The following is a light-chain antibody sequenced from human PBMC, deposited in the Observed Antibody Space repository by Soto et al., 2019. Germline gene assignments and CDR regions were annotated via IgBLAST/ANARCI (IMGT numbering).Light chain of an antibody. Sequence: EIQMTQSPSSLSASVGDRVTITCRASQGISHYLAWYQQKPGKPPTLLMYGASTLQSGVPSRFSGSGSGTDFTLTISSLQPEDVAVYYCQRHNSAPRTFGQGTKVEIK. CDR3: QRHNSAPRT. CDR2: GAS. V-gene: IGKV1-27*01. J-gene: IGKJ1*01. CDR1: QGISHY.